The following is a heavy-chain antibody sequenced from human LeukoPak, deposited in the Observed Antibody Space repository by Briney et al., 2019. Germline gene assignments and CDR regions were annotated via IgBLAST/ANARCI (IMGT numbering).Heavy chain of an antibody. CDR1: GFTFSSYA. J-gene: IGHJ1*01. CDR2: ISGSGVNT. V-gene: IGHV3-23*01. Sequence: GGSLRLSCAASGFTFSSYALNWVRQAPGEGLEWVSVISGSGVNTDYADSVKGRFTISRDNSKNMLYLEMNSLRAENTAIYYCAKVRAMTTVTSDPFQHWGQGTLVTVSS. CDR3: AKVRAMTTVTSDPFQH. D-gene: IGHD4-17*01.